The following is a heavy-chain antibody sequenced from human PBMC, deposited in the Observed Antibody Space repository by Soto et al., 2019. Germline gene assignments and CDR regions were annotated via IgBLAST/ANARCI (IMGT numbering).Heavy chain of an antibody. Sequence: QVHLQESGPGLVKPSQTLSLNCTVSGGSVSSGDYYWTWIRQHPGKGLEWIGYISYTGSTYYNPSLVSRVSISVDTSRTHLSQRLNSVTAADTAVYYCATTGGYGTPGDYWGQGALVTVSS. CDR3: ATTGGYGTPGDY. CDR2: ISYTGST. V-gene: IGHV4-31*03. CDR1: GGSVSSGDYY. J-gene: IGHJ4*02. D-gene: IGHD5-12*01.